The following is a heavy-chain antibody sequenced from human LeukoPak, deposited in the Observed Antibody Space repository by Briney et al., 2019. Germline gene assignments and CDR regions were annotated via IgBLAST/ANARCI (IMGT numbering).Heavy chain of an antibody. J-gene: IGHJ3*02. Sequence: SETLSLTCGVYDGSFSGYYWTWIRQSPGKGLEWIGEINSSGSINYNPSLKSRVTISLDTSKSQFSLKLISVTAADTAVYYCARPRYFNDGSGHTDIWGQGTMVSVSS. D-gene: IGHD3-22*01. CDR3: ARPRYFNDGSGHTDI. V-gene: IGHV4-34*01. CDR2: INSSGSI. CDR1: DGSFSGYY.